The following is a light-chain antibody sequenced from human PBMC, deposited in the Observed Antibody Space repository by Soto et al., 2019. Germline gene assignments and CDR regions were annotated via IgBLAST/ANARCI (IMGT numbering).Light chain of an antibody. V-gene: IGKV3-11*01. CDR3: QRQSNWPRT. J-gene: IGKJ1*01. CDR2: DAS. Sequence: EIVLTQSPGTLSLFPGERATLSCRASQTVGYYLAWYQQKAGQAPRPLIYDASNRAPGIPARFSGSGSGTDFTLTISSLEPEDFAIYYCQRQSNWPRTFGQGTKVDIK. CDR1: QTVGYY.